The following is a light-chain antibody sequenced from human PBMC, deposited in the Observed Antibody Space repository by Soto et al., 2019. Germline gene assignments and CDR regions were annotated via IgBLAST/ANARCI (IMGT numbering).Light chain of an antibody. CDR1: QSVTSY. J-gene: IGKJ1*01. CDR3: QQRGNGPPRA. V-gene: IGKV3-11*01. CDR2: DAS. Sequence: EIVMTQSPATLSVSPGERATLSCRASQSVTSYLAWYQQKPGQAPRLLIDDASNRATGIPARFSGSGTGTDFTLTISSLQPEDFPLHYCQQRGNGPPRAFDQGTKVDTK.